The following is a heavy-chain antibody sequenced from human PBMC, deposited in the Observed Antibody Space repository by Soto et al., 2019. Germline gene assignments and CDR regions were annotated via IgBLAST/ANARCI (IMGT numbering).Heavy chain of an antibody. D-gene: IGHD3-22*01. CDR2: ISGSGGST. J-gene: IGHJ4*02. CDR1: GFTFSSYA. Sequence: EVQLLESGGGLVQPGGSLRLSCAASGFTFSSYAMSWVRQAPGKGLEWVSAISGSGGSTYYADSVKGQFTISRDNSKNTLYLQINSVRAEDTAVYYCAKGRDSSDYYDSSGYYYDLDYWGQGTLVTVSS. CDR3: AKGRDSSDYYDSSGYYYDLDY. V-gene: IGHV3-23*01.